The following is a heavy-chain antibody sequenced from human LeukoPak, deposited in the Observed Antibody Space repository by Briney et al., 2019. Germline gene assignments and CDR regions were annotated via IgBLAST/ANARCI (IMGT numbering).Heavy chain of an antibody. V-gene: IGHV3-30*02. J-gene: IGHJ5*02. CDR2: IRYDGSNK. Sequence: GGSLRLSCAASGFTFSSYGMHWVRQAPGKGLEWVAFIRYDGSNKYYADSVKGRFTISRDNSKNTLYLQMNSLRAEDTAVYYCAAYCSSTSCQGGFGPWGQGTLVTVSS. CDR3: AAYCSSTSCQGGFGP. CDR1: GFTFSSYG. D-gene: IGHD2-2*01.